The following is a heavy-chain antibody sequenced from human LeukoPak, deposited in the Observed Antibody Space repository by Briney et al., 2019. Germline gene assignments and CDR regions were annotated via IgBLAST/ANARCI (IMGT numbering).Heavy chain of an antibody. J-gene: IGHJ4*02. CDR1: SGSFRTYY. D-gene: IGHD1-1*01. V-gene: IGHV4-59*01. Sequence: SETLSLTCTVSSGSFRTYYWGWIRQPPGKGLEWIGYIYYTGSTNYNPSLKSRITISVDTTKNQFSLILNSVTAADTAVYNCARVSDWNDFDYWGQGILVTVSS. CDR2: IYYTGST. CDR3: ARVSDWNDFDY.